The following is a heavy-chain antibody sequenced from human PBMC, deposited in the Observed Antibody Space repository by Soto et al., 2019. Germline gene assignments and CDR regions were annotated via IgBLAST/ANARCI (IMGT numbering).Heavy chain of an antibody. CDR1: GGSISSYY. CDR2: IYYSGST. CDR3: ARDLGGILTGQFWFDP. V-gene: IGHV4-59*01. J-gene: IGHJ5*02. D-gene: IGHD3-16*01. Sequence: SETLSLTCTVSGGSISSYYWSWIRQPPGKGLEWIGYIYYSGSTNYNPSLKSRVTISVDTSKNQFSLKLSSVTAADTAVYYCARDLGGILTGQFWFDPSAQAILVTVSS.